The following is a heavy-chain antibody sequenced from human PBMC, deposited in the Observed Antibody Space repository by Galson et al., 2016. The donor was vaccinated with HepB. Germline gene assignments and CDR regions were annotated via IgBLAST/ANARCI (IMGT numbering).Heavy chain of an antibody. CDR3: ARDYVVPATTPDGFDY. D-gene: IGHD2-2*01. CDR2: INAGNGNT. J-gene: IGHJ4*02. V-gene: IGHV1-3*01. CDR1: GYTFTNYA. Sequence: SVKVSCKASGYTFTNYAMHWVRQAPGQRLEWMGWINAGNGNTKYSQKFQGRVTITRDTSASTAYMELSSLGSEDTAVYYCARDYVVPATTPDGFDYWGQGTLVTVSS.